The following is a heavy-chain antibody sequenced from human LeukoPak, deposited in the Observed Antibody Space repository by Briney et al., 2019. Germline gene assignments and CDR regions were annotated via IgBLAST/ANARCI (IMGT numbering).Heavy chain of an antibody. D-gene: IGHD3-22*01. Sequence: GGSLRLSCPASGFTFSSYGIHWVRQAPGKGLEWVAFIRYDGSNKYYADSVKGRFTISRDNSKNTLYLQMNSLRAEDTAVYYCAKDPQLYDSSGEEYFDYWGQGTLVTVSS. CDR2: IRYDGSNK. V-gene: IGHV3-30*02. CDR1: GFTFSSYG. J-gene: IGHJ4*02. CDR3: AKDPQLYDSSGEEYFDY.